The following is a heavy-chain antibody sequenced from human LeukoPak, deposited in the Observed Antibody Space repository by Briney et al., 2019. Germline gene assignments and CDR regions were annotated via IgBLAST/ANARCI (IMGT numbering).Heavy chain of an antibody. Sequence: GGSLSLSCAASGFTFSSYSMNWVGQAPGKGLEWVSSISSSSSYIYYADSVKGRFTISRDNAKNSLYLQMNSLRAEDTAVYYCARDVYYDFWSGVDYWGQGTLVTVSS. CDR1: GFTFSSYS. V-gene: IGHV3-21*01. CDR2: ISSSSSYI. CDR3: ARDVYYDFWSGVDY. J-gene: IGHJ4*02. D-gene: IGHD3-3*01.